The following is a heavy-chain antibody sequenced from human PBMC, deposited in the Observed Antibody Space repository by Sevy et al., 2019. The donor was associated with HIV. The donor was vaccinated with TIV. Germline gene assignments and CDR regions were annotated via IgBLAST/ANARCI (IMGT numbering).Heavy chain of an antibody. Sequence: ASVKVSCKASGYTFTSYGISWVRQAPGQGLEWMGWISAYNGKTNYAQKLQGRVTMTTDTSTSTAYMELRSLRSDDTAVYYCARSIAARPSNYYGMDVWGQGTTVTVSS. CDR3: ARSIAARPSNYYGMDV. V-gene: IGHV1-18*01. J-gene: IGHJ6*02. CDR1: GYTFTSYG. D-gene: IGHD6-6*01. CDR2: ISAYNGKT.